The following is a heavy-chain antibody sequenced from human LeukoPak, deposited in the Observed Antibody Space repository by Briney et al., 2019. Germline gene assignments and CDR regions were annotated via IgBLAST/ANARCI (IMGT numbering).Heavy chain of an antibody. CDR3: ARDKSKGGATYLAGWFDP. CDR1: GYSISSGCY. D-gene: IGHD1-26*01. CDR2: IYHSVST. Sequence: SESLSLTCAVSGYSISSGCYWGWIRQPPGKGLEWIGSIYHSVSTYYNPSLKSRVTISADTSKNQFSLKLSSVTAADTAVYYCARDKSKGGATYLAGWFDPWGQGTLVTVSS. J-gene: IGHJ5*02. V-gene: IGHV4-38-2*02.